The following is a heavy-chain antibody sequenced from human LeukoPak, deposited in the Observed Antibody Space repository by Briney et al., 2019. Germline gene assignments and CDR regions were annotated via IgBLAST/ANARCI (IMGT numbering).Heavy chain of an antibody. CDR3: ARAPKYDTRSFEV. D-gene: IGHD3-22*01. V-gene: IGHV4-4*02. CDR1: GGSISSSNW. Sequence: SGTLSLTCAVSGGSISSSNWWSWVRQPPGKGLEWIGEIYHSGSTNYNPSLKSRVTISVDKSKNQFSLKLSSVTAADTAVYYCARAPKYDTRSFEVWGQGTMVTVSS. CDR2: IYHSGST. J-gene: IGHJ3*01.